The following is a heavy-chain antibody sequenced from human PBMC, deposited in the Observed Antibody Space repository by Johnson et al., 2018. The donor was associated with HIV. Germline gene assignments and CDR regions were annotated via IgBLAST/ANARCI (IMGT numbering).Heavy chain of an antibody. D-gene: IGHD1-26*01. J-gene: IGHJ3*02. Sequence: QVQLVESGGGVVQPGRSLRLSCAASGFTFSQFAKHWVRQAPGKGLEWGAIISYDGTQKYYADSVRGRFIISRDNSKNTLYLQMNSRRAEDTALYYCARVRERWELLLSDGSNIWGQGTMVTLSS. CDR3: ARVRERWELLLSDGSNI. V-gene: IGHV3-30*04. CDR1: GFTFSQFA. CDR2: ISYDGTQK.